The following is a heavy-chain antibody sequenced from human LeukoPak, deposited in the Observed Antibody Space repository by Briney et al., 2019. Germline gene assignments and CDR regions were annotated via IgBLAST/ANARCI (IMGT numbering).Heavy chain of an antibody. CDR1: GFTCENDW. CDR3: ARWAGVTDY. V-gene: IGHV3-7*01. Sequence: GGSLRLSCAASGFTCENDWMSWVRQAPGKGPEWVANIKQDGSVEHYLDSVKGRFTISRDNAKNSLILQMNSLRAEDTAVYYCARWAGVTDYWGQGTLVTVSS. D-gene: IGHD5-18*01. J-gene: IGHJ4*02. CDR2: IKQDGSVE.